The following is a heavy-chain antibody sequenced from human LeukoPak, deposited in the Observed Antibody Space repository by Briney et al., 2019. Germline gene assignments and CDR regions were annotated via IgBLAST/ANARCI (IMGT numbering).Heavy chain of an antibody. CDR3: ARDSSTSFVFDY. CDR1: GGSISSSSYY. D-gene: IGHD2-2*01. CDR2: IYYSGST. Sequence: SETLSLTCTVSGGSISSSSYYWGWIRQPRGKGLEWIGSIYYSGSTYYNPSLKSPVTISVDTSKNQFSLKLSSVTAADTAVYYCARDSSTSFVFDYWGQGTLVTVSS. V-gene: IGHV4-39*02. J-gene: IGHJ4*02.